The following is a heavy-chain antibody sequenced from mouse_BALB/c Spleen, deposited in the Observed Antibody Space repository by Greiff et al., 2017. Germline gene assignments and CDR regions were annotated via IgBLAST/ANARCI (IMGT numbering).Heavy chain of an antibody. V-gene: IGHV1-14*01. Sequence: EVKLQESGPELVKPGASVKMSCKASGYTFTSYVMHWVKQKPGQGLEWIGYINPYNDGTKYNEKFKGKATLTSDKSSSTAYMELSSLTSEDSAVYYCARFYGSDYFDYWGQGTTLTVSS. CDR1: GYTFTSYV. J-gene: IGHJ2*01. CDR3: ARFYGSDYFDY. CDR2: INPYNDGT. D-gene: IGHD1-1*01.